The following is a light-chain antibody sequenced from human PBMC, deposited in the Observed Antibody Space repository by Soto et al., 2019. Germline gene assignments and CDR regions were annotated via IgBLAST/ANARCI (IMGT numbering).Light chain of an antibody. Sequence: QSALTQPASVSGSPGQSITISCTGTSRDIGTSNLVSWYQQYPGKAPKLMIYEVTKRPSGISYRFSGSKSGNTASLTISGLQPEAEADYYPYSFTGFSTSLFVFGPGTKVPV. V-gene: IGLV2-23*02. CDR1: SRDIGTSNL. J-gene: IGLJ1*01. CDR2: EVT. CDR3: YSFTGFSTSLFV.